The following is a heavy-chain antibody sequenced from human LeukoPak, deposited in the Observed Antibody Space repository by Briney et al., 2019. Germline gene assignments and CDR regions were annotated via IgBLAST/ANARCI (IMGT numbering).Heavy chain of an antibody. CDR1: GGSFSSYF. Sequence: SETLSLTCAGYGGSFSSYFWTWIRQTPGKGLEWIGEINHSGSTNYNPSLKSRVTISVDTSKNQFSLKLSSVTAADTAVYYCARGGRWLQYSRDYYFDYWGQGTLVTVSS. D-gene: IGHD5-24*01. CDR3: ARGGRWLQYSRDYYFDY. J-gene: IGHJ4*02. CDR2: INHSGST. V-gene: IGHV4-34*01.